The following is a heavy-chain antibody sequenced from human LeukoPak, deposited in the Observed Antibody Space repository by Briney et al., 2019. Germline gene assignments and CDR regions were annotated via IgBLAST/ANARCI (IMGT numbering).Heavy chain of an antibody. CDR1: GFTFSSYT. CDR3: ARVWMGAVAGHFDY. CDR2: IYSGGST. Sequence: GGSLRLSCAASGFTFSSYTMNWVRQAPGKGLEWVSVIYSGGSTYYADSVKGRFTISRDNSKNTLYLQMNSLRAEDTAVYYCARVWMGAVAGHFDYWGQGTLVTVSS. V-gene: IGHV3-66*01. J-gene: IGHJ4*02. D-gene: IGHD6-19*01.